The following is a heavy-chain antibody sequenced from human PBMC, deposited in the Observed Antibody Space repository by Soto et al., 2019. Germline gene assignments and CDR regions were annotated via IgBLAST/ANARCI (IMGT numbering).Heavy chain of an antibody. V-gene: IGHV3-11*01. CDR3: ARVRFGEWGYAMDV. CDR2: ISSSGTSI. J-gene: IGHJ6*02. D-gene: IGHD3-10*01. Sequence: QVQLVESGGGLVKPGGSLRLSCAVSGVTFSDCYMNWIRQAPGKGLEWVPYISSSGTSINYAGSVKGRFTISRDNAKNSLYLQMNSLRAEDTAMYYCARVRFGEWGYAMDVWGQGTTVTVSS. CDR1: GVTFSDCY.